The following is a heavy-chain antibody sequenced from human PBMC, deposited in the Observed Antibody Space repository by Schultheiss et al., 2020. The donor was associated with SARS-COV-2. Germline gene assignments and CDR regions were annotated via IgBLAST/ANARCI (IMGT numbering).Heavy chain of an antibody. V-gene: IGHV2-70*12. D-gene: IGHD6-6*01. Sequence: SGPTLVKPTQTLTLTCTFSGFSLSTSGMCVSWIRQPPGKALEWLALIDWDDDKYYSSSLKTRLTISKDTSKNEVVLTMTNMDPVDTATYYCAHSRGGIAARYAFDIWGQGTMVTVSS. CDR2: IDWDDDK. CDR3: AHSRGGIAARYAFDI. J-gene: IGHJ3*02. CDR1: GFSLSTSGMC.